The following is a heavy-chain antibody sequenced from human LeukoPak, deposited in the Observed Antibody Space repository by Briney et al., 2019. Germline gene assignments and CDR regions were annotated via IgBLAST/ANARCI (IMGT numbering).Heavy chain of an antibody. CDR3: ARKLWSGERHYFDS. CDR2: IYYNGNT. V-gene: IGHV4-31*11. D-gene: IGHD2-21*01. CDR1: GGSISSGGYS. Sequence: PSQTLSLTCAVSGGSISSGGYSWSWIRQPPGKGLEWIGYIYYNGNTHYNPSLASRLTISVDTSQNQFSLKLTSVTAADTAVYYCARKLWSGERHYFDSWGQGTLVTVSS. J-gene: IGHJ4*02.